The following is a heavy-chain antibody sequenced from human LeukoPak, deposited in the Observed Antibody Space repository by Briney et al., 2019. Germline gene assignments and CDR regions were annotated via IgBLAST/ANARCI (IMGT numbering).Heavy chain of an antibody. CDR3: TKEEQQLWFFDY. D-gene: IGHD5-18*01. CDR2: IRYDGNNQ. J-gene: IGHJ4*02. CDR1: GFTFSSNG. Sequence: GGSLRLSCAASGFTFSSNGMQWVRQAPGKGLEWVAFIRYDGNNQYYADSVKGRFTISRDNSKNTLYLQMNSLRAEDTAVYYCTKEEQQLWFFDYWGQGTLVTVSS. V-gene: IGHV3-30*02.